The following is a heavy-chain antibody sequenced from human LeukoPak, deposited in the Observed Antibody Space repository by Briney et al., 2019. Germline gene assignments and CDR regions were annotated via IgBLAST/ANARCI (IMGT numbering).Heavy chain of an antibody. CDR3: ARGRIAARRYYGMDV. CDR2: INHSGST. J-gene: IGHJ6*02. CDR1: GGSFSGYY. Sequence: SETLSLTCAVYGGSFSGYYWSWIRQPPGKGLEWIGEINHSGSTNYNPSLKSRVTISVDTSKNQFSLKLRSVTAADTAVYYCARGRIAARRYYGMDVWGQGTTVTVSS. V-gene: IGHV4-34*01. D-gene: IGHD6-6*01.